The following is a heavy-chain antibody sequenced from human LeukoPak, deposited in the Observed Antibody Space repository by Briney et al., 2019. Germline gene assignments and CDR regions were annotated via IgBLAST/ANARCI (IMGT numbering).Heavy chain of an antibody. CDR2: VSDSGSSA. J-gene: IGHJ4*02. V-gene: IGHV3-23*01. CDR1: GFTFRNYG. Sequence: GGSLRLSCAASGFTFRNYGMSWVRQAPGKGLEWVSVVSDSGSSAYYADSVKGRFTLSRDNSKNTLYLQMNSLRDEDTAVYYCARDYGSHGEYFDYWGQGTLVTVSS. CDR3: ARDYGSHGEYFDY. D-gene: IGHD3-10*01.